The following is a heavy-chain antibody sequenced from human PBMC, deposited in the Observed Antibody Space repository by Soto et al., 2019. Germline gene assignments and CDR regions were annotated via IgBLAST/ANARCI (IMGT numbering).Heavy chain of an antibody. V-gene: IGHV3-9*01. D-gene: IGHD3-3*01. Sequence: GGSLRLSCAASGFTFDDYAMHWVRQAPGKGLEWVSGISWNSGSIGYADSVKGRFTISRDNAKNSLYLQMNSLRAEDTALYYCARTSDPYYDFWSGSPVWSAPWGQGTLVTVSS. CDR1: GFTFDDYA. CDR3: ARTSDPYYDFWSGSPVWSAP. CDR2: ISWNSGSI. J-gene: IGHJ5*02.